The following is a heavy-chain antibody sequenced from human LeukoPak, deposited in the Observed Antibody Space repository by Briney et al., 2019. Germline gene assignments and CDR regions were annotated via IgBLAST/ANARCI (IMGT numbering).Heavy chain of an antibody. CDR2: IDPGDSDT. Sequence: LGESLKISCKGSGYSFTSYWIGWVRQMPGKGLEWMGIIDPGDSDTRYSPSFQGQVTISADKSISTAYLQWSSLKASDTAMYYCARPDYYDSSGYYYVGAFDSSGQGTMVTVSP. V-gene: IGHV5-51*01. CDR1: GYSFTSYW. J-gene: IGHJ3*02. CDR3: ARPDYYDSSGYYYVGAFDS. D-gene: IGHD3-22*01.